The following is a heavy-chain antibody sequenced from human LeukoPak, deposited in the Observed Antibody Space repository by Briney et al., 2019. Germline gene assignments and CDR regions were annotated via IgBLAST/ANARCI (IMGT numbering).Heavy chain of an antibody. CDR2: ISSSSSTI. Sequence: GGSLRLSCAASGFTFSSYSMNWVRQAPGKGLEWVSYISSSSSTIYYADSVKGRFTISRGNAKNSLYLQMNSLRAEDTAVYYCAREAGLWFGELPRFFDYWGQGTLVTVSS. CDR1: GFTFSSYS. V-gene: IGHV3-48*01. CDR3: AREAGLWFGELPRFFDY. J-gene: IGHJ4*02. D-gene: IGHD3-10*01.